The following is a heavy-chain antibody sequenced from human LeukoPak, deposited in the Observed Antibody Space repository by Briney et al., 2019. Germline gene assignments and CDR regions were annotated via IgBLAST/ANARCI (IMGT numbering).Heavy chain of an antibody. CDR2: IYYSGST. CDR1: GGSISSGGYY. V-gene: IGHV4-31*03. CDR3: ARGYCSSTSCYRGAWYFDL. Sequence: SSETLSLTCTVSGGSISSGGYYWSWIRQHPGKGLEWIGYIYYSGSTYYNPSLKSRVTISVDTSKNQFSLKLSSVTAADTAVYYCARGYCSSTSCYRGAWYFDLWGRGTLVTVSS. J-gene: IGHJ2*01. D-gene: IGHD2-2*01.